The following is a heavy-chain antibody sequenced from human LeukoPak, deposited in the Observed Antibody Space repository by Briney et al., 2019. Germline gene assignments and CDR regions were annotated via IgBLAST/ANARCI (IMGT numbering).Heavy chain of an antibody. CDR2: INSGGSTR. D-gene: IGHD2/OR15-2a*01. Sequence: AGGSLRLSCAASGFSFRDYYMSWIRKAPGKGLEWVSFINSGGSTRFYADSVKGRFTISRDDAKNSLFLQMNSLRVEDTAVYYCARGFFSWGQGTLVTVSS. CDR3: ARGFFS. J-gene: IGHJ5*02. CDR1: GFSFRDYY. V-gene: IGHV3-11*01.